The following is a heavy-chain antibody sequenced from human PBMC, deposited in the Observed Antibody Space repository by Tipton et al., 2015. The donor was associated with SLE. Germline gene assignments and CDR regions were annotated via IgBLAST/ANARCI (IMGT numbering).Heavy chain of an antibody. CDR1: GGSISNYY. CDR3: ARTLLPAARGAFDL. D-gene: IGHD2-2*01. Sequence: TLSLTCTVSGGSISNYYWSWIRQPAGKGLEWIGRIYFSGNTNYNPSLKSRVSMSVDTSKNQFSLKLTSVTAADTAAYYCARTLLPAARGAFDLWGPGTMVTVSS. J-gene: IGHJ3*01. CDR2: IYFSGNT. V-gene: IGHV4-4*07.